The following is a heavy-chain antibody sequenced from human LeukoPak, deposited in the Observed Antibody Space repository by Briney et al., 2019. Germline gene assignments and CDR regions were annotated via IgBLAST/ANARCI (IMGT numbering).Heavy chain of an antibody. Sequence: ASVKVSCKAPGYTFTSYGISWVRQAPGQGLEWMGWISAYNGNTNYAQKLQGRVTMTTDTSTSTAYMELRSLRSDDTAVYYCARESWDIVVVPAAITYWFDPWGQGTLVTVSS. D-gene: IGHD2-2*02. V-gene: IGHV1-18*01. J-gene: IGHJ5*02. CDR3: ARESWDIVVVPAAITYWFDP. CDR2: ISAYNGNT. CDR1: GYTFTSYG.